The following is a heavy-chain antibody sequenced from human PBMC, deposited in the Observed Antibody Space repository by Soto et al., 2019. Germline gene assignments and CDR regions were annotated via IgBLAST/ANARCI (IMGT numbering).Heavy chain of an antibody. J-gene: IGHJ4*02. V-gene: IGHV3-23*01. CDR2: LTADSDDT. Sequence: EVQLLESGGTLVQPGGSLRLSCVASGFTFSTHTMNWVRQAPGKGLEWVSRLTADSDDTSYADSIKGRFTISRDNSKNTLYLQMNSLRAEDTAIYYCAKGLDRASHDFWGQGALVTVSS. CDR1: GFTFSTHT. D-gene: IGHD1-1*01. CDR3: AKGLDRASHDF.